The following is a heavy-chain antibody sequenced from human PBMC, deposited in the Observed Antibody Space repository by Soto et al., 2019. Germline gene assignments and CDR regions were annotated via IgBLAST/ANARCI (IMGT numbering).Heavy chain of an antibody. CDR3: AKLNILTGSVDY. CDR1: GFTFSSYA. CDR2: ISGSGGST. J-gene: IGHJ4*02. D-gene: IGHD3-9*01. Sequence: GGSLRLSCAASGFTFSSYAMSWVRQAPGKGLEWVSAISGSGGSTYYADSVKGRFTISRDNSKNTLYLQMNSLRVEDTALYYCAKLNILTGSVDYWGQGTLVTVSS. V-gene: IGHV3-23*01.